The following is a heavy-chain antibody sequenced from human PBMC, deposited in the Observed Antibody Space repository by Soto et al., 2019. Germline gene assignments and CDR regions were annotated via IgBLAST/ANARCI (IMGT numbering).Heavy chain of an antibody. V-gene: IGHV4-39*01. CDR2: LYYSGSA. Sequence: PSETLSLTCTVSGGSISSSTYYWAWIRQPPGKGLEWIGSLYYSGSAYYNPSLRSRVTISVDTSKNQFSLKLTSVTAADTAVYYCARQYSGSYLFDSWGQGSLVT. CDR1: GGSISSSTYY. J-gene: IGHJ4*02. CDR3: ARQYSGSYLFDS. D-gene: IGHD1-26*01.